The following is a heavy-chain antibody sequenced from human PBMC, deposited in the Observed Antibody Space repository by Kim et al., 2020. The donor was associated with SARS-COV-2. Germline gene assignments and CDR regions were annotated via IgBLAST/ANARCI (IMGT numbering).Heavy chain of an antibody. J-gene: IGHJ6*02. CDR2: ISYDGSNK. V-gene: IGHV3-30*04. D-gene: IGHD3-9*01. Sequence: GGSLRLSCAASGFTFSSYAMHWVRQAPGKGLEWVAVISYDGSNKYYADSVKGRFTISRDNSKNTLYLQMNSLRAEDTAVYYCARDQKVRVLRYFDWPPYYYYGMDVWGQGTTVTVSS. CDR3: ARDQKVRVLRYFDWPPYYYYGMDV. CDR1: GFTFSSYA.